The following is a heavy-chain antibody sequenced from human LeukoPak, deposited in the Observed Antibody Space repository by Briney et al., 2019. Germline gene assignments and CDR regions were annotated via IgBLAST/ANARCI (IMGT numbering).Heavy chain of an antibody. V-gene: IGHV4-34*01. CDR3: ARASRFRRWFDP. D-gene: IGHD3-10*01. J-gene: IGHJ5*02. CDR1: GGSFSGYY. CDR2: INHSGST. Sequence: SETLSLTCAVYGGSFSGYYWSWIRQPPGKGLEWIGEINHSGSTNYNPSLKSRATISVDTSKNQFSLKLSSVAAADTAVYYCARASRFRRWFDPWGQGTLVTVSS.